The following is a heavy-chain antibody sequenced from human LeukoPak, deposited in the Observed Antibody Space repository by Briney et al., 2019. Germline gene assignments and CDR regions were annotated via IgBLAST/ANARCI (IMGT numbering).Heavy chain of an antibody. CDR3: ARVKNHRGIAVAGSDY. D-gene: IGHD6-13*01. V-gene: IGHV3-21*01. CDR2: ISSSSSYI. CDR1: GFIFHDYA. J-gene: IGHJ4*02. Sequence: GGSLRLSCAASGFIFHDYAMNWVRQAPGKGLEWVSSISSSSSYIYYADSVKGRFTISRDNAKNSLYLQMNSLRAEDTAVYYCARVKNHRGIAVAGSDYWGQGTLVTVSS.